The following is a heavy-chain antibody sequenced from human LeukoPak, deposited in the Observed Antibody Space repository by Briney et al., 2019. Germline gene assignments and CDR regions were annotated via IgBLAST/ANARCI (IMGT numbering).Heavy chain of an antibody. CDR1: GDSISSNY. J-gene: IGHJ3*02. D-gene: IGHD1-26*01. Sequence: SETLSLTCAISGDSISSNYWSWIRQPPGKGLEWIGYISYSGSTNYNPSLKSRVTISIDTSKNQFSLKLSSVTAADTAVYYCARAGARIVGSHLGIWGQGAMVTVSS. CDR3: ARAGARIVGSHLGI. V-gene: IGHV4-59*01. CDR2: ISYSGST.